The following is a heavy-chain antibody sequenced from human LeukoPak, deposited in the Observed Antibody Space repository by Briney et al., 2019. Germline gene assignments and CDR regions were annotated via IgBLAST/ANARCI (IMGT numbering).Heavy chain of an antibody. CDR2: INPNSGGT. CDR3: ARTAPEDGYFDL. J-gene: IGHJ2*01. Sequence: ASVKVSCKASGYTFTGYYMHWVPRAPGQGLEWMGWINPNSGGTNYAQKFQGWVTMTRDTSISTAYMELSRLRSDDTAVYYCARTAPEDGYFDLWGRGTLVTVSS. D-gene: IGHD1-14*01. V-gene: IGHV1-2*04. CDR1: GYTFTGYY.